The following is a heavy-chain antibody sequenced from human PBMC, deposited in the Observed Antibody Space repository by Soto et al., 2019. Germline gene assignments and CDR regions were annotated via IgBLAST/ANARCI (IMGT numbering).Heavy chain of an antibody. V-gene: IGHV3-30*18. CDR3: AKEFFSPQAYLFFDL. D-gene: IGHD3-3*01. CDR2: IAADGLAQ. CDR1: GFTYSTFG. J-gene: IGHJ2*01. Sequence: QVQLVESGGGVIQPGRSLRLSCAASGFTYSTFGMHWVRQAPGKGLEWVAVIAADGLAQYYADSVKGRFTISRDNSENTLFLQMNNLGAEDTAVYYCAKEFFSPQAYLFFDLWGRGTLVTVSS.